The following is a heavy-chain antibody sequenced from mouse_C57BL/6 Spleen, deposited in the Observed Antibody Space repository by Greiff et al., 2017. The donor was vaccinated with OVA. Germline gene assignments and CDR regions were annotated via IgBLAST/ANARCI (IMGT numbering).Heavy chain of an antibody. CDR3: AGRGDVYVDGCYFDD. CDR1: GYTFTTYP. D-gene: IGHD2-2*01. Sequence: QVQLQQSGAELVKPGASVKMSCKASGYTFTTYPIEWTKQNHGKSLEWIGNFYPYNDDTKYNEKFKGKATLTAEKSSSTVYLKLSRLTSDDSAVYYCAGRGDVYVDGCYFDDWGQGTTLTVSS. CDR2: FYPYNDDT. J-gene: IGHJ2*01. V-gene: IGHV1-47*01.